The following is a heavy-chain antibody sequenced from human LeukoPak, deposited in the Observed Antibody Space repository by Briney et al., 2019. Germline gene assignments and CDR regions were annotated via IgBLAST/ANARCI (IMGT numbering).Heavy chain of an antibody. J-gene: IGHJ6*02. CDR1: GFTFSNYG. D-gene: IGHD1/OR15-1a*01. Sequence: GGSLRLSCAASGFTFSNYGMHWVRQAPGKGLEWVAVISYDGNNKYYADSVKGRFTISRDNSKNTLYVQMNRLRAEDTAMYYCAKALYGPGTWQDVWGQGTTVTVSS. V-gene: IGHV3-30*18. CDR3: AKALYGPGTWQDV. CDR2: ISYDGNNK.